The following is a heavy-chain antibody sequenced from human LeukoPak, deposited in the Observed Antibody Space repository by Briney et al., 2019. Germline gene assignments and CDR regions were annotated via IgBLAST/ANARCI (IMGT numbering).Heavy chain of an antibody. CDR1: GGSLSSGSYY. CDR2: IYYSGST. V-gene: IGHV4-39*01. Sequence: SQTLSLTCTVSGGSLSSGSYYWGWLRQPPGKGLEWLGSIYYSGSTYHNPSLKSRVTISVDTSKNQFSLKLSSVTAADTAVYYCARQITMIVMDYFDYWGQGTLVTVSS. J-gene: IGHJ4*02. CDR3: ARQITMIVMDYFDY. D-gene: IGHD3-22*01.